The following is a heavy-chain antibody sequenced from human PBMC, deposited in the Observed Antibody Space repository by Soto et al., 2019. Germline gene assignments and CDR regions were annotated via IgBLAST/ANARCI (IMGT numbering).Heavy chain of an antibody. CDR3: ARGPLKYSSFVLWFDP. Sequence: GGSLRLSCAASGFTFSSYSMNWVRQAPGKGLEWVSYISSSSSTIYYADSVKGRFTISRDNAKNSLYLQMNSLRAEDTAVYYCARGPLKYSSFVLWFDPWGQGTLVTVSS. V-gene: IGHV3-48*01. D-gene: IGHD6-19*01. J-gene: IGHJ5*02. CDR1: GFTFSSYS. CDR2: ISSSSSTI.